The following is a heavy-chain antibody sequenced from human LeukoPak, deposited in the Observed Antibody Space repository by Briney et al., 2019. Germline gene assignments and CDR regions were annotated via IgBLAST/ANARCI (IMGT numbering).Heavy chain of an antibody. CDR1: GGSISSYY. V-gene: IGHV4-4*07. D-gene: IGHD3-22*01. J-gene: IGHJ3*02. CDR3: ARDLRRVGYYDSSGYYYGAFDI. Sequence: SETLSLTCTVSGGSISSYYWSWIRQPAGKGLEWIGRIYTSGSTNYNPSLKSRVTMSVDTSKNQFSLKLSSVTAADTAVYYCARDLRRVGYYDSSGYYYGAFDIWGQGTMVTVSS. CDR2: IYTSGST.